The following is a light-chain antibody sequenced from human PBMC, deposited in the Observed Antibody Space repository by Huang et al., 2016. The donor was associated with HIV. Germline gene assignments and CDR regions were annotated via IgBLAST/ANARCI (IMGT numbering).Light chain of an antibody. V-gene: IGKV3-15*01. J-gene: IGKJ5*01. Sequence: EIVMTQSPGTMSVSPGVRVTLSCSDNESISRTLAWYQQVSGQAPRLRIYYASTRATGVPAKFSGSGSGTNFPLTISSLQSEDFAVYYCQQYSDWPPITFGQGTRLDIK. CDR2: YAS. CDR1: ESISRT. CDR3: QQYSDWPPIT.